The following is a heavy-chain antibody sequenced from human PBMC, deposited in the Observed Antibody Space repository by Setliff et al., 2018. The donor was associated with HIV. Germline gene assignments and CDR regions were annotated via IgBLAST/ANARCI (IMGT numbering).Heavy chain of an antibody. CDR2: IKRRTYGGTT. V-gene: IGHV3-15*07. J-gene: IGHJ4*02. D-gene: IGHD3-16*02. CDR1: GFTVSDAW. Sequence: PGGSLRLSCTASGFTVSDAWIHWVRQAPGKGLEWVGRIKRRTYGGTTDYAAHVRGGFSISRDESTNTLYLQMNSLETEDTAVYYCAYYRDSTAHQDYWGQGILVSVSS. CDR3: AYYRDSTAHQDY.